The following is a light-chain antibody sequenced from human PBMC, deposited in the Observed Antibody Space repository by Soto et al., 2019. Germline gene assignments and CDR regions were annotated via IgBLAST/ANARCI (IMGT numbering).Light chain of an antibody. V-gene: IGLV2-23*01. CDR1: SSDVGSYNL. Sequence: QSVLTQPASVSGSPGQSITISCTGTSSDVGSYNLVSWYQQHPGKAPKLMIYEGSKRPSGVSNRFSGSKSGNTASLTISGLQADDEADYYCCSYAGSFVVFGGGTKLTVL. CDR3: CSYAGSFVV. J-gene: IGLJ2*01. CDR2: EGS.